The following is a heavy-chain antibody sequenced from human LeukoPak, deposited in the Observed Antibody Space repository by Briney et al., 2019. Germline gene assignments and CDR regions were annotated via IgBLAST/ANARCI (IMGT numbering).Heavy chain of an antibody. V-gene: IGHV6-1*01. CDR1: GDSVSSNSTA. J-gene: IGHJ4*02. Sequence: SQTLSLTCAISGDSVSSNSTAWNWIRQSPSRGLEWLGRTYYRSKWYNDYAVSVKSRITINPDTSKNQFPLQLNSVTPEDTAVYYCARESTHYYDSSGYSRGLGYWGQGTLVTVSS. D-gene: IGHD3-22*01. CDR3: ARESTHYYDSSGYSRGLGY. CDR2: TYYRSKWYN.